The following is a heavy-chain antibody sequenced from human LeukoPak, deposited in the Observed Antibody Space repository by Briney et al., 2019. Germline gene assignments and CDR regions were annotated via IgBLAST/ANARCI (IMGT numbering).Heavy chain of an antibody. CDR1: GFSFSSYG. V-gene: IGHV3-30*02. Sequence: GGSLRLSCAASGFSFSSYGMHWVRQAPGKGLEWVAFIRYDESNKYYADSVKGRLTISRDNSKNTLYLQMNSLRAEDTAVYYCARDIQGGAGVFDIWGQGTMVTVSS. CDR2: IRYDESNK. CDR3: ARDIQGGAGVFDI. J-gene: IGHJ3*02. D-gene: IGHD1-26*01.